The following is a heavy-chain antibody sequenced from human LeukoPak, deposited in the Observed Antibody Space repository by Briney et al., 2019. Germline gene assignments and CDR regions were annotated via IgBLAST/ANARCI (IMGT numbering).Heavy chain of an antibody. Sequence: GESLKISCEGSGYSFTNYWIGWVRQMPGKGLEWMGIIYPRDSDTRYSPSFQGQVTISADKSISTAYLQWSSLEASDTAMYFCARLGYYGSGTFGLPDAFDIWGQGTMVTVSS. D-gene: IGHD3-10*01. J-gene: IGHJ3*02. CDR2: IYPRDSDT. CDR3: ARLGYYGSGTFGLPDAFDI. CDR1: GYSFTNYW. V-gene: IGHV5-51*01.